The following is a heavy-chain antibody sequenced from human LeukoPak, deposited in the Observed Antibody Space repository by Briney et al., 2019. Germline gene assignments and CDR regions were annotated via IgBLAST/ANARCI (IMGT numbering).Heavy chain of an antibody. CDR2: IHSGGST. V-gene: IGHV3-53*01. D-gene: IGHD2-21*02. CDR3: ARDSLYCGGDCYGH. J-gene: IGHJ4*02. CDR1: GFTISSNY. Sequence: SGGSLRLSCAASGFTISSNYMSWVRQAPGKGLEWVSVIHSGGSTYYADSVKGRFTISRDNSKNTLYLQMNSLRAEDTAVYYCARDSLYCGGDCYGHWGQGTLVTVSS.